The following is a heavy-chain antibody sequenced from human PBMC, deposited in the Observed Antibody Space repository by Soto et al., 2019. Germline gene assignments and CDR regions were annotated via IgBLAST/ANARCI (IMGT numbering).Heavy chain of an antibody. CDR1: GFAFYYYN. V-gene: IGHV3-30*18. CDR3: AKGEVRGIIPSYFDY. D-gene: IGHD3-10*01. CDR2: ISNDGSNE. J-gene: IGHJ4*02. Sequence: PGGSLRLSCAASGFAFYYYNMNWVRQAPGKGLEWVARISNDGSNEYYVDSVKGRFTISRDNSKNTLYLQMDSLRAEDTAVYYCAKGEVRGIIPSYFDYWGLGTLVTVSS.